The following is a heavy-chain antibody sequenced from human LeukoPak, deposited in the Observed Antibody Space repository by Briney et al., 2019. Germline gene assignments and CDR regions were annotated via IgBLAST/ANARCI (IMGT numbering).Heavy chain of an antibody. J-gene: IGHJ6*02. D-gene: IGHD6-13*01. CDR1: GGSISSYY. Sequence: SETLSLTCTVSGGSISSYYWSWIRQPPGKGLEWIGYIYYSGSTNYNPSLKSRVTISVDTSKNQFSLKLSSVTAADTAVYYCARDRPVGAAAGEAYYYYYGMDVWGQGTTVTVSS. CDR2: IYYSGST. V-gene: IGHV4-59*01. CDR3: ARDRPVGAAAGEAYYYYYGMDV.